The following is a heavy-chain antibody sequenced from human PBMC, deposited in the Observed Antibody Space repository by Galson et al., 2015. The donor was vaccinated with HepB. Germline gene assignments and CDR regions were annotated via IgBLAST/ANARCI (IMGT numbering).Heavy chain of an antibody. CDR1: GYRFTTSW. CDR3: TKDYGLLTYGLFDSFDV. V-gene: IGHV5-51*01. Sequence: QSGAEVTKPGESLKISCEGSGYRFTTSWIAWVRQMPGKGLEWMGIIYPGDSETRYSPSFEGRFSIFRDNHKNTTALRMTSLRLEDTALYFCTKDYGLLTYGLFDSFDVWGQGTMVAVSS. CDR2: IYPGDSET. J-gene: IGHJ3*01. D-gene: IGHD3/OR15-3a*01.